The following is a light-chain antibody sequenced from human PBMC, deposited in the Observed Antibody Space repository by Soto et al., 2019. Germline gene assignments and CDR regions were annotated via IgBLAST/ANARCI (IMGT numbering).Light chain of an antibody. J-gene: IGKJ1*01. CDR1: QSIGRW. CDR3: QQYDSLWT. V-gene: IGKV1-5*03. Sequence: DIQMTQSPSTLSASVGDRVTITCRASQSIGRWLAWYQQKPGKAPNLLIYKASNLETGVASRFSGSGSGTEFTLTISSLQPDVLASYYYQQYDSLWTFGQGTKVEIK. CDR2: KAS.